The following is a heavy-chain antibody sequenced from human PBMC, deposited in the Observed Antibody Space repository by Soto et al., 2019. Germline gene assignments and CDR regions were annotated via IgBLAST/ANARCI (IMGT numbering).Heavy chain of an antibody. J-gene: IGHJ5*02. V-gene: IGHV3-9*01. D-gene: IGHD1-1*01. CDR2: ISWDSGTI. Sequence: GGSLRLSCAASGFAFDNCGMHWVRQAPGKGLEWVSGISWDSGTIGYADSVKGRFTISRDDAKDSLYLQMNSLRREDTALYYCVQGRYPTMATPLDHWGQGTLVTVSS. CDR1: GFAFDNCG. CDR3: VQGRYPTMATPLDH.